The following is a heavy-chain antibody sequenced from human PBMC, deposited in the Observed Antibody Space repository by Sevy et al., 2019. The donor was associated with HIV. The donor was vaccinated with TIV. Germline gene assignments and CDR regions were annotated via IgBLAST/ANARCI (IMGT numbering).Heavy chain of an antibody. J-gene: IGHJ4*02. V-gene: IGHV1-18*01. CDR1: GYTFTSYG. Sequence: ASVKVSCKASGYTFTSYGISWVRQAPGQGLEWMGWISVYKGNTNYAQKLQGRVTMTTDTSTSTGYMELRSLRSDDTAVYYCARAGYYSGYYDILTGLDYWGQGTLVTVSS. CDR2: ISVYKGNT. D-gene: IGHD3-9*01. CDR3: ARAGYYSGYYDILTGLDY.